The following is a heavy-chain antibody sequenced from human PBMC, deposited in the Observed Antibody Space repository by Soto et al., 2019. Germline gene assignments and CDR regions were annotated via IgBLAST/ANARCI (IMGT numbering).Heavy chain of an antibody. J-gene: IGHJ5*01. CDR1: GFTFGDYA. CDR3: TRAADPYYYDSSGFYYPDS. CDR2: TRNKAYGETT. D-gene: IGHD3-22*01. V-gene: IGHV3-49*03. Sequence: GGSLRLSCTASGFTFGDYAVSWFRQAPGKGLEWVGFTRNKAYGETTEYAASVKGRFTISRDDSKSIAYLQMNSLKTDDTAIYYCTRAADPYYYDSSGFYYPDSWGQGTLVTVSS.